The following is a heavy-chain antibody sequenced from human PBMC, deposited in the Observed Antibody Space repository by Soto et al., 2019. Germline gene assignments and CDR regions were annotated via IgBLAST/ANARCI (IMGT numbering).Heavy chain of an antibody. J-gene: IGHJ6*02. CDR1: GCIFRGSA. Sequence: GGCLRRSFAACGCIFRGSAIYWVRQASGKGLDWVARIRRRANNFATSSAASVKGRFTFSRDDSKNTAYLQMNTLKPEDTAVYYCARGQGAAIGDYYYHGMDVRSQETTVTVTS. V-gene: IGHV3-73*01. D-gene: IGHD2-2*02. CDR3: ARGQGAAIGDYYYHGMDV. CDR2: IRRRANNFAT.